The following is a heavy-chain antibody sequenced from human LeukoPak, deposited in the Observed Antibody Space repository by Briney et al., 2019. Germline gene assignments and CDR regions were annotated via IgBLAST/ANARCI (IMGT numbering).Heavy chain of an antibody. CDR1: GFIFSSYA. D-gene: IGHD6-19*01. Sequence: GGSLRLSCAASGFIFSSYAMSWVRQAPGKGLEWVSAISGSGINTYYADSVKGRFTISRDNSKNTLYLQMNSLRAEDTAVYYCARGPDVAVAGASDYWGQGTLVTVSS. CDR2: ISGSGINT. CDR3: ARGPDVAVAGASDY. V-gene: IGHV3-23*01. J-gene: IGHJ4*02.